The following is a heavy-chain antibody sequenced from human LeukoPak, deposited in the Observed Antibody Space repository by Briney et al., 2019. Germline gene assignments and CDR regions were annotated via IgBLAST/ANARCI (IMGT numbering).Heavy chain of an antibody. Sequence: PSETLSLTCTVSGGSISSYYWSWIRQPPGKGLEWIGYISYSGSTNYNPSLKSRVTISVDASKNQFSLRLTPVTAADTAVYYCARDQGSSWFDYWGQGTLVTVSS. CDR1: GGSISSYY. D-gene: IGHD6-13*01. V-gene: IGHV4-59*01. J-gene: IGHJ4*02. CDR2: ISYSGST. CDR3: ARDQGSSWFDY.